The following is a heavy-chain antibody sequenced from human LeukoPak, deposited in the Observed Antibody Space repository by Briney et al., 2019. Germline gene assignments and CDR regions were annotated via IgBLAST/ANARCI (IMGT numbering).Heavy chain of an antibody. D-gene: IGHD3-22*01. CDR1: GGSISTYY. J-gene: IGHJ4*02. V-gene: IGHV4-59*01. Sequence: SETLSLTCTVSGGSISTYYWSWIRQPPGKGLEWIGYIYYSGSTNYNPSLKSRVTMSVDTSKSQFSLKLNSVTAADTAVYYCAGDYYSSGYYWSWGQGTLVTVSS. CDR3: AGDYYSSGYYWS. CDR2: IYYSGST.